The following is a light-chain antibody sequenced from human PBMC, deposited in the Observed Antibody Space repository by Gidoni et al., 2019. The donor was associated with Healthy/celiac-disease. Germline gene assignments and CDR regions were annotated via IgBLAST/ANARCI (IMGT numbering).Light chain of an antibody. CDR3: MQALQTPLFT. Sequence: DIVMTQSPLSLPVTPGEPASISCRSSQSLLHSNGYNYLDWYLQKPGQSPQLLIYLGSNRASGVPDRCSGSGSGTDFTLKISRVEAEDVGVYYCMQALQTPLFTFXPXTKVDIK. CDR1: QSLLHSNGYNY. CDR2: LGS. V-gene: IGKV2-28*01. J-gene: IGKJ3*01.